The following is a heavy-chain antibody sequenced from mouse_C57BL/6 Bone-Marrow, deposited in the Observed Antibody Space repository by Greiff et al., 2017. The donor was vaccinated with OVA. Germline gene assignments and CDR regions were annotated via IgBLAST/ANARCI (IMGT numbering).Heavy chain of an antibody. J-gene: IGHJ1*03. CDR2: IDPEDGDT. CDR3: TTSDGYHYWYFDV. CDR1: GFNIKDYY. D-gene: IGHD2-3*01. Sequence: EVKVVESGAELVRPGASVKLSCTASGFNIKDYYMHWVKQRPEQGLEWIGRIDPEDGDTEYAPKFQGKATMTADTSSNTAYLQLSSLTSEDTAVYYCTTSDGYHYWYFDVWGTGTTVTVSS. V-gene: IGHV14-1*01.